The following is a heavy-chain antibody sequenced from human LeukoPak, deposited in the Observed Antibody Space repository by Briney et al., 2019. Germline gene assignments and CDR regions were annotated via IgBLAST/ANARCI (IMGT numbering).Heavy chain of an antibody. Sequence: GGSLRLSCAASGFTFSNYAMHWVRQAPGKGLEWVAVISYRGNNKYYADSVKGRFTISRDNSKNTLYLQMNSLRAEDTAVYYCAKDQGYSYGFTSSPDYWGQGTLVTVSS. J-gene: IGHJ4*02. CDR2: ISYRGNNK. V-gene: IGHV3-30*04. CDR1: GFTFSNYA. D-gene: IGHD5-18*01. CDR3: AKDQGYSYGFTSSPDY.